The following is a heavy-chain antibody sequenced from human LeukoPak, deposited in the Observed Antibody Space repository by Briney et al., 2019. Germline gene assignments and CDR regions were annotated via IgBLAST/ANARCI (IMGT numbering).Heavy chain of an antibody. CDR3: ARTTEGYAGGPGYSYYYYMDV. V-gene: IGHV4-61*01. Sequence: KASETLSLTCTVSGGSISSSSYYWSWIRQPPGKGLEWIGYIHYSGSTHYNPSLKSRVTISVDTSKNQVSLKLRSVTAADTAVYYCARTTEGYAGGPGYSYYYYMDVWGKGTTVTISS. CDR1: GGSISSSSYY. J-gene: IGHJ6*03. D-gene: IGHD5-12*01. CDR2: IHYSGST.